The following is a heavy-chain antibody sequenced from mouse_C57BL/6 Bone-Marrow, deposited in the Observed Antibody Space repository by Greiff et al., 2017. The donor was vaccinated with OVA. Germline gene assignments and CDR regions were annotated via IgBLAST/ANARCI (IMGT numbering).Heavy chain of an antibody. CDR1: GYTFTSYW. V-gene: IGHV1-64*01. J-gene: IGHJ3*01. CDR2: IHPNSGST. CDR3: AEGGAY. Sequence: QVQLKQPGAELVKPGASVKLSCKASGYTFTSYWMHWVKQRPGQGLEWIGMIHPNSGSTNYNEKFKSKATLTVDKSSRTAYMQLSSLTSEDSAVYYCAEGGAYWGQGTLVTVSA.